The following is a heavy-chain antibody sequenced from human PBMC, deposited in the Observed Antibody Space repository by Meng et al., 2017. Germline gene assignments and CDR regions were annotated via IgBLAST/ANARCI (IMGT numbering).Heavy chain of an antibody. CDR1: GFTFTSSA. V-gene: IGHV1-58*01. Sequence: SVTVSCKASGFTFTSSAVQWVRQARGQRLEWIGWIVVGSGNTNYAQKFQERVTITRDMSTSTAYMELSSLRSEDTAVYYCAADNWNRNSFYYYYGMDVWGQGTTVTVSS. D-gene: IGHD1-20*01. CDR3: AADNWNRNSFYYYYGMDV. J-gene: IGHJ6*02. CDR2: IVVGSGNT.